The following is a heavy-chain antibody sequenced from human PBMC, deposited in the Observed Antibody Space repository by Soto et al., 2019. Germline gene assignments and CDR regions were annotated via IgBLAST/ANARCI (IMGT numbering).Heavy chain of an antibody. J-gene: IGHJ4*02. CDR1: GGTFSSYA. CDR2: IIPIFGTA. Sequence: AVKVSCKASGGTFSSYAISWVRQAPGQGLEWMGGIIPIFGTANYAQKFQGRVTITADESTSTAYMELSSLRSEDTAVYYCARNPDYDFWHFDYWGQGTLVTVSS. CDR3: ARNPDYDFWHFDY. V-gene: IGHV1-69*13. D-gene: IGHD3-3*01.